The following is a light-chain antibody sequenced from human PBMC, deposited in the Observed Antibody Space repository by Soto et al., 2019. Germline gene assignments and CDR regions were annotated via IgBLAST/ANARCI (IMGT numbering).Light chain of an antibody. J-gene: IGKJ4*01. CDR3: QQRSNWQGAT. CDR2: GAS. V-gene: IGKV3D-20*02. Sequence: IVLTQSPGSLSLSPGERATLSCRASQSVSSKYLGWYQQKPGQAPRLLIYGASSRANGIPDRFSGSGSGTDFTLTISRLEPEDFAVYHCQQRSNWQGATFGGGTKVDIK. CDR1: QSVSSKY.